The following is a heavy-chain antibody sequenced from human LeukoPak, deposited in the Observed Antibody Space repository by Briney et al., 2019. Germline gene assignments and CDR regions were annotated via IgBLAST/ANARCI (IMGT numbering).Heavy chain of an antibody. D-gene: IGHD3-22*01. CDR3: ATVGSYDSSGYYDAFDI. Sequence: ASVKVSCKASGYTFTGYYMHWVRQAPGQGLEWMGWINPYNGNTNYAQKLQGRVTMTTDTSTSTAYMELRSLRSDDTAVYYCATVGSYDSSGYYDAFDIWGQGTMVTVSS. V-gene: IGHV1-18*04. CDR1: GYTFTGYY. J-gene: IGHJ3*02. CDR2: INPYNGNT.